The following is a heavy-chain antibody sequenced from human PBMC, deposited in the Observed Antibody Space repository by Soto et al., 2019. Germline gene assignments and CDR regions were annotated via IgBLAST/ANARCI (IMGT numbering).Heavy chain of an antibody. Sequence: EVQLVESGGGLVQPGGSLRLSCAASGFTFSNYWMHWVRQAPGKGLEWVSRINIDGSHRDYADSVKGRFTISRDDAQNTLYVQMHGLRVEGTAVYYCTRGASRWNGIEFWGQGTLVTVAS. D-gene: IGHD1-1*01. CDR3: TRGASRWNGIEF. CDR1: GFTFSNYW. J-gene: IGHJ4*02. V-gene: IGHV3-74*01. CDR2: INIDGSHR.